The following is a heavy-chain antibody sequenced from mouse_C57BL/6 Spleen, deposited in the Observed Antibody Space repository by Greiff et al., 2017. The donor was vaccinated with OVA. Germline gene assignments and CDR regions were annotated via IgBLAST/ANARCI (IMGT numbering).Heavy chain of an antibody. V-gene: IGHV5-9-1*02. D-gene: IGHD1-1*01. CDR2: ISSGGDYI. Sequence: EVMLVESGEGLVKPGGSLKLSCAASGFTFSSYAMSWVRQTPEQRLEWVAYISSGGDYIYYADTVKGRFTLSRDNAMNTLYLQISSLTSEDTAMYYCTRESVYYYGSSYGWYLDVWGTGTTVTVSS. CDR1: GFTFSSYA. CDR3: TRESVYYYGSSYGWYLDV. J-gene: IGHJ1*03.